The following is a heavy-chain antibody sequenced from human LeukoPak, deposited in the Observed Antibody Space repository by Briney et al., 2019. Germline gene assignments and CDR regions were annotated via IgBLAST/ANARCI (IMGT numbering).Heavy chain of an antibody. CDR1: GYTFTSYG. V-gene: IGHV1-18*01. CDR2: ISAYNGNT. J-gene: IGHJ4*02. CDR3: ARFRAGVGEPYGDY. D-gene: IGHD3-10*01. Sequence: GASVKVSCKASGYTFTSYGISWVRQAPGQGPEWMGWISAYNGNTNYAQKLQGRVTMTTDTSTSTAYMELRSLRSDDTAVYYCARFRAGVGEPYGDYWGQGTLVTVSS.